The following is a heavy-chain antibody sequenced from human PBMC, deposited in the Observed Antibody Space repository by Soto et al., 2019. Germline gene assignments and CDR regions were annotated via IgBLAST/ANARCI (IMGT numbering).Heavy chain of an antibody. CDR1: GGIFTRYD. CDR3: AINEGRDVSNFDY. J-gene: IGHJ4*02. CDR2: IIPIFGTA. V-gene: IGHV1-69*01. Sequence: QVQLVQSGAEVKKPGSSVKVSCKASGGIFTRYDIRWVRQAPGQVLEWMGAIIPIFGTANYEQKFKGRVTITADAPTSTAYMELSSLRSEDTAIYYCAINEGRDVSNFDYWGQGTLVTVSS. D-gene: IGHD2-15*01.